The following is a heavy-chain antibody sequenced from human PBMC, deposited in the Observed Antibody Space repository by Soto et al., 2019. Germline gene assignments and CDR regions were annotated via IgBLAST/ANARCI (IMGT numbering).Heavy chain of an antibody. CDR2: IYYSGST. J-gene: IGHJ4*02. Sequence: QLQLQESGPGLVKPSEALSLTCSVSGGSISSSSYYWGWIRQPPGKGLEWIGSIYYSGSTYYNQALKSRVTISIDKYKNQYSLKLSSLTATDTAVYYCARLEGLATISYYFDFWGQGTLVTVSS. CDR1: GGSISSSSYY. D-gene: IGHD3-9*01. V-gene: IGHV4-39*01. CDR3: ARLEGLATISYYFDF.